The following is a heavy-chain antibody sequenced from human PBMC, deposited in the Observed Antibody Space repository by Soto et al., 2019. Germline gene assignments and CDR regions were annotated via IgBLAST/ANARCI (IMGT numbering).Heavy chain of an antibody. CDR1: GGSITDYS. J-gene: IGHJ5*02. D-gene: IGHD2-21*02. Sequence: SSTVSLACNVSGGSITDYSWVWIRRPAGKGLEWIGRIFSSGSTNYDPSLKGRITMSLDTSKNQFSLKLNSATATDTAVYFCARDQGVVVTADNWFDPWGQGILVTVSS. CDR2: IFSSGST. CDR3: ARDQGVVVTADNWFDP. V-gene: IGHV4-4*07.